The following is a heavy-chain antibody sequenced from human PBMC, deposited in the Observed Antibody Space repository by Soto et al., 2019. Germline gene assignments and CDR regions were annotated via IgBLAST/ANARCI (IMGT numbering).Heavy chain of an antibody. CDR1: GYTFTGYY. J-gene: IGHJ6*02. Sequence: GASVKVSCKASGYTFTGYYMHWVRQAPGQGLEWMGWINPNSGGTNYAQKFQGRVTMTRDTSISTAYMELSRPRSDDTAVYYCARNRQAAAGYYYYGMDVWGQGTTVTVSS. D-gene: IGHD6-13*01. CDR3: ARNRQAAAGYYYYGMDV. CDR2: INPNSGGT. V-gene: IGHV1-2*02.